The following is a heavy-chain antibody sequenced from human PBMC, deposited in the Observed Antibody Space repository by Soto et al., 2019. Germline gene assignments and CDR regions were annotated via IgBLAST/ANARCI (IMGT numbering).Heavy chain of an antibody. CDR3: AREAGYCSRTSCYRRAFDT. D-gene: IGHD2-2*01. CDR1: GFTFSGHW. Sequence: EVQLVESGGDLVQPGGSLRLSCAASGFTFSGHWMHWVRQVPGKGLEWVSRINTDGGSSAYADSVKGRFTISRDDAKNTLYRQRNGLRAEDTAGYYCAREAGYCSRTSCYRRAFDTWGQGTTVTVSS. V-gene: IGHV3-74*03. J-gene: IGHJ3*02. CDR2: INTDGGSS.